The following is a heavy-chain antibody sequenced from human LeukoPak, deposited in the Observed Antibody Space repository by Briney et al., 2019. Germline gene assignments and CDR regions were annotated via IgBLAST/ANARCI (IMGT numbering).Heavy chain of an antibody. J-gene: IGHJ4*02. V-gene: IGHV3-30-3*01. Sequence: PGGSLRLSCAASGFTFSSYAMHWVRQAPGKGLERVAVISYDGSNKYYADSVKGRFTISRDNSKNTLYLQMNSLRAEDTAVYYCARVRLGSSGWNDYWGQGTLVTVSS. D-gene: IGHD6-19*01. CDR3: ARVRLGSSGWNDY. CDR2: ISYDGSNK. CDR1: GFTFSSYA.